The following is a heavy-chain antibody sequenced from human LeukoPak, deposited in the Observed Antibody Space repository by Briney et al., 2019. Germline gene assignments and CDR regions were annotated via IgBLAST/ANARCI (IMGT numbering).Heavy chain of an antibody. CDR1: GGSISSGGYY. CDR2: IYYSGST. D-gene: IGHD3-16*01. V-gene: IGHV4-31*03. J-gene: IGHJ5*02. CDR3: AKVLRGTGNWFDP. Sequence: PSETLSLTCTVSGGSISSGGYYWSWIRQYPGKGLEWIGSIYYSGSTYYNPSLKSRLTISVDTSNNQFSLNLSSVTAADTAAYYCAKVLRGTGNWFDPWGQGTLVTVSS.